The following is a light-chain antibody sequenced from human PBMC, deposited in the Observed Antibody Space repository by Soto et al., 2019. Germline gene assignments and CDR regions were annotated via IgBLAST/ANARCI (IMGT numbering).Light chain of an antibody. CDR1: QSVSNSY. CDR2: GAS. CDR3: QHYGSSPPFT. Sequence: EIVLPQSPGTLSLSPGDRASLSCRASQSVSNSYLARYQQKPGQALRLLIYGASIRATGIPDRFSGRGSVTDFTLTISTLEPEDFPEYYCQHYGSSPPFTFGPGTKVDI. J-gene: IGKJ3*01. V-gene: IGKV3-20*01.